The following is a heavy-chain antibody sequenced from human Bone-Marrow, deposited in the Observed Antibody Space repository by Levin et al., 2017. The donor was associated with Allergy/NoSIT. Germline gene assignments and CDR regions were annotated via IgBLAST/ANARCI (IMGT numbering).Heavy chain of an antibody. CDR3: ANGVRGALGD. CDR2: IIPLFGTT. Sequence: SVKVSCKASGGTFSSYAFSWVRQAPGQGLEWMGGIIPLFGTTHFAQSFQGRVTFTADESTSTAYMELSSLRSEDTAVYFCANGVRGALGDWGQGTTVTATS. D-gene: IGHD3-10*01. CDR1: GGTFSSYA. J-gene: IGHJ6*02. V-gene: IGHV1-69*13.